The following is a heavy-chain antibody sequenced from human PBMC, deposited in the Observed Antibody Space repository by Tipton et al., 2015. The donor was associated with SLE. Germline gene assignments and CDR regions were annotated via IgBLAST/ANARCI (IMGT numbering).Heavy chain of an antibody. Sequence: LRLSCTVSGGSISSNGYYWGWIRQPPGKGLEWIGNIYYSGSTYYNPSLKSRVIMSVDTSKKQFFLKLSSVTAADTAVYYCAGTGDYFDYWGQGTLVTVSS. J-gene: IGHJ4*02. CDR3: AGTGDYFDY. CDR1: GGSISSNGYY. D-gene: IGHD3/OR15-3a*01. CDR2: IYYSGST. V-gene: IGHV4-39*01.